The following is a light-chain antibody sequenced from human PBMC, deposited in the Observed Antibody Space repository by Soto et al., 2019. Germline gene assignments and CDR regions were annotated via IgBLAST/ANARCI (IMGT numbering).Light chain of an antibody. Sequence: DIQMTQTPSTLSASVGDRVTISCRASQSISDWLAWYQQKPGKAPRLLIYRASTLQSGAPSRFRGSGSGTEFTLTISDLQADDYASYYCQQYHIYSWTFGQGTTVGIK. V-gene: IGKV1-5*03. CDR1: QSISDW. CDR2: RAS. CDR3: QQYHIYSWT. J-gene: IGKJ1*01.